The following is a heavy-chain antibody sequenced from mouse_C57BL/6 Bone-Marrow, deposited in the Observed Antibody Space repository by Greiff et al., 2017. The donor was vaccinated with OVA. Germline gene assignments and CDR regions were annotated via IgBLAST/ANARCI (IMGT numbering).Heavy chain of an antibody. CDR3: TADGSYARDD. J-gene: IGHJ4*01. CDR1: GFNIKDDY. CDR2: IDPANGDT. D-gene: IGHD2-3*01. V-gene: IGHV14-4*01. Sequence: VQLQQSGAELVRPGASVKLSCTASGFNIKDDYMHWVQQRPEQGLEWIGWIDPANGDTEYASKFQGKAPIPADTSSNTAYLQLSSLTSEDTAGEDWTADGSYARDDWGQGTAVTVTA.